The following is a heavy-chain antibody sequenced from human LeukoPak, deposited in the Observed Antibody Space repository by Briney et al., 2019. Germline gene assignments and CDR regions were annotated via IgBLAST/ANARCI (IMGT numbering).Heavy chain of an antibody. CDR2: ISGSGGST. CDR3: AKDRGVWYSSSPIDY. J-gene: IGHJ4*02. D-gene: IGHD6-6*01. V-gene: IGHV3-23*01. CDR1: GFTFSSYA. Sequence: PGGSLRLSCAASGFTFSSYAMSWVRQAPGKGLEWVSAISGSGGSTYYADSVKGRFTISRDNSKNTLYLQMNSLRAEDTAVYYCAKDRGVWYSSSPIDYWGQGTLVTVSS.